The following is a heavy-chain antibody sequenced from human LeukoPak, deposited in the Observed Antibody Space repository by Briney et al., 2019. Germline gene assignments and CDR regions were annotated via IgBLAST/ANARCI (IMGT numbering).Heavy chain of an antibody. J-gene: IGHJ5*02. CDR3: ARGYGSGSYDLNP. CDR2: ISYDGSNK. CDR1: GFTFSSYA. V-gene: IGHV3-30*04. D-gene: IGHD3-10*01. Sequence: PGRSLRLSCAASGFTFSSYAMHWVRQAPGKGLKWVAVISYDGSNKYYADSVKGRFTISRDNSKNTLYLQMNSLRAEDTAVYYCARGYGSGSYDLNPWGQGTLVTVSS.